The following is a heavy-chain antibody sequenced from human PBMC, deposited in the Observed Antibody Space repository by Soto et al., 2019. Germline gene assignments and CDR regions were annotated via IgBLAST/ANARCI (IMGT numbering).Heavy chain of an antibody. CDR2: IYSNGDT. CDR3: ARRGVSSSGYYYHAMDV. J-gene: IGHJ6*02. D-gene: IGHD6-6*01. Sequence: SETLSLTCSVSSDSMNSGGYYWSWIRQHPGKGLEWIGYIYSNGDTYYNPSLKSRVTISVDTSKNQFSLNLTSVTAADTAVYYCARRGVSSSGYYYHAMDVWGQGTTVTVSS. V-gene: IGHV4-31*03. CDR1: SDSMNSGGYY.